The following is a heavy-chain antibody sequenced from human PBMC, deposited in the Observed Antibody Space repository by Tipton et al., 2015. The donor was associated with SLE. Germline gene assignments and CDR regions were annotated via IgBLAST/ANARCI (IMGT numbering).Heavy chain of an antibody. CDR1: GYSFTSYW. Sequence: QSGPEVKKPGESLKISCKGSGYSFTSYWIGWVRQMPGKGLEWMGIIYPGHSDTRYSPSFQGKVTISADKSISTAYLQWSSLKASDTAMYYCARAGIAAAADYYGMDVWGQGTTVTVSS. CDR3: ARAGIAAAADYYGMDV. J-gene: IGHJ6*02. V-gene: IGHV5-51*03. D-gene: IGHD6-13*01. CDR2: IYPGHSDT.